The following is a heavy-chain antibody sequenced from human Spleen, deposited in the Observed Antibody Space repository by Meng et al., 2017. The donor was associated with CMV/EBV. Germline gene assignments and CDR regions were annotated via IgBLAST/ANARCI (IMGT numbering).Heavy chain of an antibody. CDR2: IYTSGST. Sequence: VPVDGVGPGVVKPSVTLALYCIALGGNTSSWYWRWIGKAAGEGLEWICGIYTSGSTNYNPALMSRVTMSVDTSKNQLTLKLSSVTAADTAVYYCARDHDWLDPWGQGTLVTVSS. V-gene: IGHV4-4*07. CDR1: GGNTSSWY. CDR3: ARDHDWLDP. J-gene: IGHJ5*02.